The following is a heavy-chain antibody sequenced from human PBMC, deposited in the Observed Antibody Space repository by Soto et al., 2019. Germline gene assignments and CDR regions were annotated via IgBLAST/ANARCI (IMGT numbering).Heavy chain of an antibody. CDR3: ARYYGDYPLDY. V-gene: IGHV3-33*01. J-gene: IGHJ4*02. CDR1: GFTFSSYG. Sequence: GGSLRLSCAASGFTFSSYGMHWVRQAPGKGLEWVAVIWYDGSNKYYADSVKGRFTISRDHSKNTLYLQMNSLRAEDTAVYYCARYYGDYPLDYWGQGTLVTVSS. CDR2: IWYDGSNK. D-gene: IGHD4-17*01.